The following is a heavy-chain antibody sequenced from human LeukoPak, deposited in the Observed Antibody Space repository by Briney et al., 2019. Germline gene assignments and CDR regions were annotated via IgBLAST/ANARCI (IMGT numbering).Heavy chain of an antibody. V-gene: IGHV1-46*01. CDR2: INPSGGST. J-gene: IGHJ4*02. D-gene: IGHD5-18*01. CDR1: GYTFTSYY. CDR3: ARSSYGLLYYFDY. Sequence: ASVKVSCKASGYTFTSYYMHWVRQAPGQGLEWMGIINPSGGSTSYAQKFQGRVTMTTDTSTSTAYMELRSLRSDDTAVYYCARSSYGLLYYFDYWGQGTLVTVSS.